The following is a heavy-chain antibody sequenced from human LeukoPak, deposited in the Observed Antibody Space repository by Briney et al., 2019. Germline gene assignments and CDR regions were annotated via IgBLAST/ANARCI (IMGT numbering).Heavy chain of an antibody. V-gene: IGHV3-74*01. CDR3: ARWARPNGESLPHYYYMDV. Sequence: GGSLRLSCAASGFTFSSYLMHWVRQAPGKGLVWVSRINSDGSSTSYADSVKGRFTISRDNAKNTLYLQMNSLRAEDTAVYYCARWARPNGESLPHYYYMDVWGKGTTVTVSS. CDR1: GFTFSSYL. D-gene: IGHD3-10*01. CDR2: INSDGSST. J-gene: IGHJ6*03.